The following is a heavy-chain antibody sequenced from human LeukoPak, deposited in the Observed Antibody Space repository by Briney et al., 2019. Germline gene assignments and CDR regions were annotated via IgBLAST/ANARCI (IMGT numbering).Heavy chain of an antibody. V-gene: IGHV3-74*01. D-gene: IGHD3-10*01. CDR2: INNEGTGT. J-gene: IGHJ6*03. CDR3: ARDYSLGGYYYYYMDV. Sequence: GGSLRLSCATSGFTFRKYWMHWVRQAPGKGLVWISRINNEGTGTIYADFVKGRFTISRDNAKNSLYLQMNSLRAEDTAVYYCARDYSLGGYYYYYMDVWGKGTTVTVSS. CDR1: GFTFRKYW.